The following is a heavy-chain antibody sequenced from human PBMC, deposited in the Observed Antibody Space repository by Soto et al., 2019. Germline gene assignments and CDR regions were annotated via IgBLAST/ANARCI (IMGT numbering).Heavy chain of an antibody. CDR2: TYYRSKWYN. CDR3: ARSRRIAAAGPHFDF. Sequence: SQTLSLTCAISGDSVSSNSAAWDWIRQSPSRGLEWLGRTYYRSKWYNDYAVSVKRRITINPDTSKNQFSLQLNSVTPEDTAVYYCARSRRIAAAGPHFDFWGQGTLVTVSS. D-gene: IGHD6-13*01. CDR1: GDSVSSNSAA. V-gene: IGHV6-1*01. J-gene: IGHJ4*02.